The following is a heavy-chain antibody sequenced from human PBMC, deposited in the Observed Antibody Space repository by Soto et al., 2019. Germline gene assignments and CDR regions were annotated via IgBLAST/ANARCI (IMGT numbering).Heavy chain of an antibody. J-gene: IGHJ3*02. D-gene: IGHD2-21*02. Sequence: SVKVSCKASGFTFTSSAVPWVRQARGQRLEWIGWIVVGSGNTNYAQKFQERVTITRDMSTSTAYMELSSLRSEDSAVYDCSAPGALAYWGGDGSRDPFDIGGQGTMVTVSS. CDR2: IVVGSGNT. CDR1: GFTFTSSA. V-gene: IGHV1-58*01. CDR3: SAPGALAYWGGDGSRDPFDI.